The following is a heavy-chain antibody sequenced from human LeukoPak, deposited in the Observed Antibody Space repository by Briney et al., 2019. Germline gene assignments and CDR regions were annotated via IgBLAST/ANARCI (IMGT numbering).Heavy chain of an antibody. D-gene: IGHD2-2*01. CDR2: INHSGST. V-gene: IGHV4-34*01. J-gene: IGHJ6*03. CDR3: ARHACSSTSCYGYYYYYYMDV. CDR1: GGSFSGYY. Sequence: SETLSLTCAVYGGSFSGYYWSWIRQPPGKGLEWIGEINHSGSTNYNPSLKSRVTIPVDTSKNQFSLKLSSVTAADTAVYYCARHACSSTSCYGYYYYYYMDVWGKGTTVTVSS.